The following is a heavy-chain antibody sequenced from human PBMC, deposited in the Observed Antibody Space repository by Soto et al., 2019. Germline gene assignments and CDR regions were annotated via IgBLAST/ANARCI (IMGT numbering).Heavy chain of an antibody. V-gene: IGHV3-23*01. CDR3: VRDGLDYYDTERLYFDK. CDR2: VSAGGDMT. Sequence: GGSLRLSCAASGFTFSSYAMSWVRQAPGKGLEWVSSVSAGGDMTYYSDSVKGRFTISRDNANNSLYLQMNSLRAEDTATYYCVRDGLDYYDTERLYFDKWGQGTLVTVSS. CDR1: GFTFSSYA. J-gene: IGHJ4*02. D-gene: IGHD3-22*01.